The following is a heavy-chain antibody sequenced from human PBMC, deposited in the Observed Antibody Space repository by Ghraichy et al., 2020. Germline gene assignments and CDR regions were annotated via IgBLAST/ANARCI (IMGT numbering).Heavy chain of an antibody. CDR2: IYYSGST. CDR1: GGSISSSSYY. V-gene: IGHV4-39*01. Sequence: SETLSLTCTVSGGSISSSSYYWGWIRQPPGKGLEWIGSIYYSGSTYYNPSLKSRVTISVDTSKNQFSLKLSSVTAADTAVYYCASLKEAFDIWGQGTMVTVSS. J-gene: IGHJ3*02. CDR3: ASLKEAFDI.